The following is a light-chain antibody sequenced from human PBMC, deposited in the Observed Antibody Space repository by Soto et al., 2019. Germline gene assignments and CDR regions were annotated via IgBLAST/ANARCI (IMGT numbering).Light chain of an antibody. Sequence: EIVMTQSPATLSVSPGERATLYCGASQSINSNIAWYQQKPGHPPRLLIYGASTRATGIPARFSGSGSGTEFTLTISSLQSGDFAVYYCQQYNRWPPRYTFVQGTKLEIE. J-gene: IGKJ2*01. CDR1: QSINSN. CDR3: QQYNRWPPRYT. CDR2: GAS. V-gene: IGKV3-15*01.